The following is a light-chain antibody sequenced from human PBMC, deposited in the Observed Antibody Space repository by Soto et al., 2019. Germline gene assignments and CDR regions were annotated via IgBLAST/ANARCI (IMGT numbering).Light chain of an antibody. CDR3: DQNYSSPRT. Sequence: DIEMTQSPSSLSASVGDRVTITCRASQSISSYLNWYQQKPGNAPNLLIYAASTLQSDVPSRFSPYRSETAISGTIGPLPIEEFQTEYEDQNYSSPRTFGQGAKL. V-gene: IGKV1-39*01. CDR1: QSISSY. CDR2: AAS. J-gene: IGKJ2*01.